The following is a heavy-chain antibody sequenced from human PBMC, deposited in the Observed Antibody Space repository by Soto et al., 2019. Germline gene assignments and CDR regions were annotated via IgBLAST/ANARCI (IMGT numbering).Heavy chain of an antibody. CDR3: AKDYGSGAYWFDP. J-gene: IGHJ5*02. CDR2: ISYDGSNK. Sequence: LRLSCAASGFTFSSYGMHWVRQAPGKGLEWVAVISYDGSNKYYADSVKGRFTISRDNSKNTLYLQMNSLRAEDTAVYYCAKDYGSGAYWFDPWGQGTLVTVSS. V-gene: IGHV3-30*18. CDR1: GFTFSSYG. D-gene: IGHD3-10*01.